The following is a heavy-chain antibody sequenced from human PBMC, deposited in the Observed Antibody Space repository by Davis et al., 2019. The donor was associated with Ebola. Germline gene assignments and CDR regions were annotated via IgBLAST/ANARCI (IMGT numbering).Heavy chain of an antibody. CDR3: ARDLGRPTGKLHLGELSFKPLVSYGMDV. D-gene: IGHD3-16*02. Sequence: PGGSLRLSCAASGFTFSSYAMHWVRQAPGKGLEWVAVISYDGSNKYYADSVKGRFTISRDNSKNTLYLQMNSLRAEDTAVYYCARDLGRPTGKLHLGELSFKPLVSYGMDVWGQGTTVTVSS. J-gene: IGHJ6*02. CDR1: GFTFSSYA. CDR2: ISYDGSNK. V-gene: IGHV3-30-3*01.